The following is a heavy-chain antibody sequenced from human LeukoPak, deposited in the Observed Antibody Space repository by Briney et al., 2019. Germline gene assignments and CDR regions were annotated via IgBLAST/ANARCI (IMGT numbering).Heavy chain of an antibody. Sequence: GGSLRLSCAASGFTFDDYAMHWVRQAPGKGLEWVSGISWNSGSIGHADSVKGRFTISRDNAKNSLYLQMNSLRAEDTALYYCAKDIGWGCSGGSCYLDAFDIWGQGTMVTVSS. CDR3: AKDIGWGCSGGSCYLDAFDI. J-gene: IGHJ3*02. V-gene: IGHV3-9*01. CDR1: GFTFDDYA. D-gene: IGHD2-15*01. CDR2: ISWNSGSI.